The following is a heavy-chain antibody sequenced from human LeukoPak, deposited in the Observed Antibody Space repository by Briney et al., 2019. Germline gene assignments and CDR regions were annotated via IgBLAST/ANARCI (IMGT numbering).Heavy chain of an antibody. CDR2: ISSSGSTK. Sequence: GGSLRLSCAASGFTFSDYYMTWIRRAPGKGLEWVSYISSSGSTKYYTDSVKGRFTISRDNAKNSLYLQMNSLRAEDTAVYYCAKDNLAVAGRGPYYYYYMDVWGKGTTVTVSS. J-gene: IGHJ6*03. CDR1: GFTFSDYY. V-gene: IGHV3-11*04. CDR3: AKDNLAVAGRGPYYYYYMDV. D-gene: IGHD6-19*01.